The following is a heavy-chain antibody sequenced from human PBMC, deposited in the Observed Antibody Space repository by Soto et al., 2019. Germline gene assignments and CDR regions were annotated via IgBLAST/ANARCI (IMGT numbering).Heavy chain of an antibody. D-gene: IGHD3-3*01. CDR3: ARGEEIKSDYDFWSGYYYYYYMDV. V-gene: IGHV4-34*01. J-gene: IGHJ6*03. CDR2: INHSGST. Sequence: SETLSLICAVYGGSFSGYYWSWIRQPPGKGLEWIGEINHSGSTNYNLSLKSRVTISVDTSKNQFSLKLSSVTAADTAVYYCARGEEIKSDYDFWSGYYYYYYMDVWGKGTTVTVSS. CDR1: GGSFSGYY.